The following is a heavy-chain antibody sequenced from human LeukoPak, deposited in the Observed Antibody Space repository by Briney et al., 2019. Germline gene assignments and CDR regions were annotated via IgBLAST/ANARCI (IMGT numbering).Heavy chain of an antibody. CDR3: AKDGGPYYYYMDV. Sequence: GGSLRLSCAASGFTFSSYAMSWVRQAPGKGLEWVSAISGSGGSTYCADSVKGRFTISRDNSKNTLYLQMNSLRAEDTAVYYCAKDGGPYYYYMDVWGKGTTVTVSS. CDR1: GFTFSSYA. V-gene: IGHV3-23*01. J-gene: IGHJ6*03. CDR2: ISGSGGST.